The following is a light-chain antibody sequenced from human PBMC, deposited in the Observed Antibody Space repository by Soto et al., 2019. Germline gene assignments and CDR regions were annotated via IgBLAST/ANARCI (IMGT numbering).Light chain of an antibody. J-gene: IGLJ7*01. CDR1: SSNIGAGFD. CDR3: QSYDSSLSGSAV. V-gene: IGLV1-40*01. CDR2: GNS. Sequence: QSVLTQPPSVSGAPGQRVTISCTGRSSNIGAGFDVHWYQQLPGTAPKLLIHGNSNRPSGVPDRFSGSKSGTSASLAITGLQAEDEADYYCQSYDSSLSGSAVFGGGTQLTVL.